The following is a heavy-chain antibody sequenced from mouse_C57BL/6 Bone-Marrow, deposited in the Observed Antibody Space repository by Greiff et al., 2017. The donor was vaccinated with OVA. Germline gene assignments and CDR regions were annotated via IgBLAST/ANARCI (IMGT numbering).Heavy chain of an antibody. CDR2: IDPANGNT. CDR3: ARKNYSNPFYAMDY. D-gene: IGHD2-5*01. V-gene: IGHV14-3*01. Sequence: VHVKQSVAELVRPGASVKLSCTASGFNIKNTYMHWVKQRPEQGLEWIGRIDPANGNTKYAPKFQGKATITADTSSNTAYLQLSSLTSEDTAIYYCARKNYSNPFYAMDYWGQGTSVTVSS. CDR1: GFNIKNTY. J-gene: IGHJ4*01.